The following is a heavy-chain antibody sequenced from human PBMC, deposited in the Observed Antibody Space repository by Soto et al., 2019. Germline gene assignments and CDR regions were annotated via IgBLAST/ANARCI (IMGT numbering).Heavy chain of an antibody. Sequence: LSLTCAVSGYSINSGYYWGWIRQPPGKGLEWIGSISHMGITHDNPSLKSRVTISVDTSASTAYMELSSLRSEDTAVYYCARDRERFLEWLFHTNWFDPWGQGTLVTVSS. V-gene: IGHV4-38-2*02. J-gene: IGHJ5*02. CDR3: ARDRERFLEWLFHTNWFDP. D-gene: IGHD3-3*01. CDR2: ISHMGIT. CDR1: GYSINSGYY.